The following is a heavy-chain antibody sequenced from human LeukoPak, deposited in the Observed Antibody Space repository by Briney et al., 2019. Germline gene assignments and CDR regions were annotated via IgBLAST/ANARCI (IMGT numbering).Heavy chain of an antibody. CDR1: GFTFSSSG. CDR2: ISYDGSRI. CDR3: VKDRSSSWSFDY. V-gene: IGHV3-30*18. Sequence: PGGPLRLSCAASGFTFSSSGMHWVRQAPGKGLEWVAVISYDGSRIYYADSVKGRFTVSRDNSKSTLNLQMNSLRAEDTAVYYCVKDRSSSWSFDYWGQGTLVTVSS. D-gene: IGHD6-13*01. J-gene: IGHJ4*02.